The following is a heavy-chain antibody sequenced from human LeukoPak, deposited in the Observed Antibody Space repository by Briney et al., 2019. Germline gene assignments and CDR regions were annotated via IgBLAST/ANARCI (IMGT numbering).Heavy chain of an antibody. CDR3: ARELVSSGSGYFDL. V-gene: IGHV3-23*01. D-gene: IGHD3-10*01. CDR1: GFTFGNFG. CDR2: ITGSSTWT. J-gene: IGHJ2*01. Sequence: GGSARLSCEASGFTFGNFGMTWVRQAPGKGLQWVSGITGSSTWTYYAASVKGRFTVSRDNSQNTLHLQMNSLRADDTAVYYCARELVSSGSGYFDLWGRGTLVTVSS.